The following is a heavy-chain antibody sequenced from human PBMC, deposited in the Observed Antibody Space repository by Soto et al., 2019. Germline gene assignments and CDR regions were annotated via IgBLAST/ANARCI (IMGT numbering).Heavy chain of an antibody. D-gene: IGHD6-19*01. Sequence: PGGSLRLSCAASGFTFTNAWLSWVRQAPGKGLEWVGRIRSKSDGETIDYAASVRGRFIISRDDSKSTLYLQMNGLKTEDAAVYYCSKDQLEVAGTPYYFDNWGQGALVTVSS. CDR3: SKDQLEVAGTPYYFDN. CDR1: GFTFTNAW. V-gene: IGHV3-15*01. CDR2: IRSKSDGETI. J-gene: IGHJ4*02.